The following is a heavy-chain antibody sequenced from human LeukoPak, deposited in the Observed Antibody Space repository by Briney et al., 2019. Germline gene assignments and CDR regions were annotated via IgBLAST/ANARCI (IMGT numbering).Heavy chain of an antibody. D-gene: IGHD6-19*01. J-gene: IGHJ5*02. CDR3: ARHGGIAVPYNWFDP. CDR1: GGSISSSSYY. Sequence: PSETLSLTCTVSGGSISSSSYYWGWIRQPPGKRLEWIGSIYYSGSTYYNPSLKSRVTISVDTSKNQFSLKPSSVTAADTAVYYCARHGGIAVPYNWFDPWGQGTLVTVSS. CDR2: IYYSGST. V-gene: IGHV4-39*01.